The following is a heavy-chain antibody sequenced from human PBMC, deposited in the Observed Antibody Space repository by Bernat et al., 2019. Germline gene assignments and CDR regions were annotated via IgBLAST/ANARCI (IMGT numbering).Heavy chain of an antibody. Sequence: EVQLVESGGGLVQPGRSLRLSCAASGFTFDDYAMHWVRQAPGKGLEWVSGISWNSGSIGYADSVKGRFTISRDNAKNSLYLQMNSLRAEDTALYYCAKDPTSELRNWFDPWGQGTLVTVSS. CDR1: GFTFDDYA. V-gene: IGHV3-9*01. D-gene: IGHD1-26*01. CDR3: AKDPTSELRNWFDP. J-gene: IGHJ5*02. CDR2: ISWNSGSI.